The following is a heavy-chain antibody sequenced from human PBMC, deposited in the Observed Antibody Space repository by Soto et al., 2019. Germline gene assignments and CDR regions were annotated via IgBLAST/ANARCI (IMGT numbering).Heavy chain of an antibody. CDR2: IYYSGST. D-gene: IGHD3-16*01. CDR1: GGSVSSGSYY. Sequence: SETLSLTCTVSGGSVSSGSYYWSWIRQPPGKGLEWIGYIYYSGSTNYNPSLKSRVTISVDTSKNQFSLKLSSVTAADTAVYYCARAPRLRNNWLAPWGQGTLVTVSS. J-gene: IGHJ5*02. V-gene: IGHV4-61*01. CDR3: ARAPRLRNNWLAP.